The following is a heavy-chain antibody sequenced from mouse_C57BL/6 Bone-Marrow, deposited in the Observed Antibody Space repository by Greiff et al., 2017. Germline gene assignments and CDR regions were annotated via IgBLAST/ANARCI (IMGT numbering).Heavy chain of an antibody. CDR3: ARGGREFAY. D-gene: IGHD3-1*01. V-gene: IGHV14-2*01. J-gene: IGHJ3*01. CDR2: IDPEDGET. CDR1: GFNIKDYY. Sequence: VQLQQSGAELVKPGASVKLSCTASGFNIKDYYMHWVKQRTEQGLEWIGRIDPEDGETKYAPKFQGKATITADTSSNTAELQHSSLTSEDTAVYYCARGGREFAYWGQGTLVTVSA.